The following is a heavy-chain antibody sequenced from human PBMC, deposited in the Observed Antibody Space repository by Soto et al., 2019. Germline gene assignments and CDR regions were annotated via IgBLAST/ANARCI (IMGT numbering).Heavy chain of an antibody. CDR2: IKADNTNT. J-gene: IGHJ4*02. CDR3: AREGGWYVDY. V-gene: IGHV1-3*05. D-gene: IGHD6-19*01. CDR1: GFTFSGYT. Sequence: QVQLVQSGAEEKKPGASVKVSCKASGFTFSGYTIHWVRKAPGQRLEWMGWIKADNTNTKYSQKFQGRVTITRDTSASTVYMELSSLRSEDTAVYYCAREGGWYVDYWGQGTLVTVSS.